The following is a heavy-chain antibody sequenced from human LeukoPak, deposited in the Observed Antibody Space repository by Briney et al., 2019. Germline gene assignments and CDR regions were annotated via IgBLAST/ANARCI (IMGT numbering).Heavy chain of an antibody. V-gene: IGHV4-59*01. Sequence: SETLSLTCTVSGGSISSYYWSWIRQPPGKGLEWIGYIYYSGSTNYNPSLKSRVTISVDTSKNQFSLKLSSVTAADTAVYYCARGLYSSSWYVDYWGQGTLVTVSS. CDR1: GGSISSYY. J-gene: IGHJ4*02. CDR3: ARGLYSSSWYVDY. D-gene: IGHD6-13*01. CDR2: IYYSGST.